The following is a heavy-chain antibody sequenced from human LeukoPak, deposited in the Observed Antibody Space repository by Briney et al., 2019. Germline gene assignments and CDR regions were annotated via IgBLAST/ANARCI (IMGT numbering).Heavy chain of an antibody. D-gene: IGHD3-22*01. V-gene: IGHV4-61*02. CDR2: IYKSGST. Sequence: SETLSLTCTVSGGSISSGTYYWSWIRQPAGKGLEWIGRIYKSGSTNYNPSLKSRVTISVDTPKNQFSLKLRSVTAADTAVYYCARGFYYDKSGRFDFWGQGTLVTVSS. CDR1: GGSISSGTYY. J-gene: IGHJ4*02. CDR3: ARGFYYDKSGRFDF.